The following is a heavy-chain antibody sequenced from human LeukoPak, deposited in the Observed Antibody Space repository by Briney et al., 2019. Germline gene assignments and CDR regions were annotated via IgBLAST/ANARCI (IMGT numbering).Heavy chain of an antibody. CDR3: ARGAGYNYPYYFDY. Sequence: GGSLRLSCAASGFTVSSNYMNWVRQASGKGLEWVSVIYGGGNIYYADSVKGRFTISRDNSKNTLYLQMNSLRAEDTAVYYCARGAGYNYPYYFDYWGQGTLVTVSS. J-gene: IGHJ4*02. CDR1: GFTVSSNY. D-gene: IGHD5-24*01. CDR2: IYGGGNI. V-gene: IGHV3-53*01.